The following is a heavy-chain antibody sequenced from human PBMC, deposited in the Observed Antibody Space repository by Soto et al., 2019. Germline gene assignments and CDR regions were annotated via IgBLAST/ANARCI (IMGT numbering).Heavy chain of an antibody. J-gene: IGHJ4*02. CDR3: ARILIIGTTRGSYFDY. CDR2: INGDGSFT. D-gene: IGHD1-20*01. V-gene: IGHV3-74*01. Sequence: GGSLRLSCAASAFTFKNHWMHWVRQVPGKGPVWVSRINGDGSFTSYADAVKGRFTISRDNAKNTLYLQMNGLRAEDTAVYYCARILIIGTTRGSYFDYWGQGTLVTVSS. CDR1: AFTFKNHW.